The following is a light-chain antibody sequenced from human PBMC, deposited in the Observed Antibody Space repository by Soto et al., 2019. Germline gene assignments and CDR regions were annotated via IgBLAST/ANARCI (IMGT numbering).Light chain of an antibody. CDR3: QQSGSSPFT. CDR1: QSLNSNY. CDR2: GAS. Sequence: EIVLTQSPGTLSLSPGERATLSCRASQSLNSNYLAWYQQKPGQAPRLLIYGASSRATGIPDRFSGSASGTDFTLTISRLEPEDVAVYYCQQSGSSPFTFGPGTKVDIK. J-gene: IGKJ3*01. V-gene: IGKV3-20*01.